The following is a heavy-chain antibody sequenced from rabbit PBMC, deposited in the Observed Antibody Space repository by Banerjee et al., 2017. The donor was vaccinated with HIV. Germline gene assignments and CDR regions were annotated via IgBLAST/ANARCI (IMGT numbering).Heavy chain of an antibody. D-gene: IGHD6-1*01. Sequence: QEQLEESGGDLVKPEGSLTLTCTASGFSFSYKYVMCWVRQAPGKGLEWIACINTSSGNTVYATWAKGRFTISKTSSTTVTLQMTSLTAADTATYFCARDLAGYGSDYGLWGQGTLVTVS. CDR2: INTSSGNT. CDR3: ARDLAGYGSDYGL. J-gene: IGHJ4*01. V-gene: IGHV1S45*01. CDR1: GFSFSYKYV.